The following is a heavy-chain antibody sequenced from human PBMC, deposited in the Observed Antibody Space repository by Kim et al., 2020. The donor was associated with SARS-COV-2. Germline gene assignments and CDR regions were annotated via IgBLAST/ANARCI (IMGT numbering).Heavy chain of an antibody. J-gene: IGHJ5*02. CDR3: ARRPYSGWYAGANDP. D-gene: IGHD6-19*01. V-gene: IGHV4-39*01. CDR2: VFYSGST. Sequence: SETLSLTCSVSGASISSGSFYWGWIRQPPGKGLEWIGSVFYSGSTYYNPSLKSRVTISVDMSKNQFSLRLRSVTAADTAVYYCARRPYSGWYAGANDPWGQGILVTVSS. CDR1: GASISSGSFY.